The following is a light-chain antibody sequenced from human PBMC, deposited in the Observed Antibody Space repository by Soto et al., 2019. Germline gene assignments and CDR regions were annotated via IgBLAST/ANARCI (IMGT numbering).Light chain of an antibody. CDR3: ISYAGNHNFV. V-gene: IGLV2-8*01. CDR2: EVR. CDR1: SSDIGGFNY. Sequence: QSALTQPPSASRAPEQSVPIPCTGTSSDIGGFNYVSWYQHHPGKAPKLMVYEVRARPSGVPDRFSGSKSGNTASLTVSGLQAEDEADYYCISYAGNHNFVFGTGTKVTV. J-gene: IGLJ1*01.